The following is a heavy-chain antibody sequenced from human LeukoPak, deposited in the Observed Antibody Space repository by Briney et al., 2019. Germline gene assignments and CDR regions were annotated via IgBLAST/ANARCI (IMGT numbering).Heavy chain of an antibody. Sequence: SETLSHTCTVSGGSISSSSYYWGWIRQPPGKGLEWIGSIYYSGSTYYNPSLKSRVTISVDMSENQISLKVSSVTAADTAVYYCARGPGYGYRPSFKFDYWGQGTLVTVSS. V-gene: IGHV4-39*07. D-gene: IGHD5-18*01. CDR1: GGSISSSSYY. J-gene: IGHJ4*02. CDR2: IYYSGST. CDR3: ARGPGYGYRPSFKFDY.